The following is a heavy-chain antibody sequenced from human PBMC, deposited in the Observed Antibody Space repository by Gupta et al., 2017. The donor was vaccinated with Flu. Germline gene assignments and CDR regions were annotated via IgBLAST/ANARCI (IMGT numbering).Heavy chain of an antibody. J-gene: IGHJ4*02. V-gene: IGHV3-7*01. CDR3: TRGLGASDH. Sequence: MTWVRQAPGKGLEWVANIKQDGSEQYYVDSVTGRFIISRDNAHNSLFLQMNSLRAEDTAVYYCTRGLGASDHWGRGTLVTVSS. CDR2: IKQDGSEQ. D-gene: IGHD3-16*01.